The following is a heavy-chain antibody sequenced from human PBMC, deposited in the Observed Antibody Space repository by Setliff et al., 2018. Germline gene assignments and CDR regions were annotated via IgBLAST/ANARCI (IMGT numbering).Heavy chain of an antibody. Sequence: SETLSLTCTVSGGSISRSSYYWGWIRQPPGKGLEWIGSIFYDGTTYYTPSLKSRVTISVDTSKNQFSLKLNSVTADDTAVYYCVRDSPIRLGVLHSWGQGTLVTVSS. J-gene: IGHJ4*02. CDR1: GGSISRSSYY. V-gene: IGHV4-39*02. D-gene: IGHD2-8*02. CDR2: IFYDGTT. CDR3: VRDSPIRLGVLHS.